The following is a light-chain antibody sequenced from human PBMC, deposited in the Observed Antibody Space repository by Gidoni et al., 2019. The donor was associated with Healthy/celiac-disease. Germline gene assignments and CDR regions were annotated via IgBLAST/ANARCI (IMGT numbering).Light chain of an antibody. CDR1: ALPKQY. V-gene: IGLV3-25*03. CDR2: KDR. Sequence: SYELTQPPSVSVSPGQTARITCSGDALPKQYAYWYQQKPGQAPVLVIYKDRERPSGIPERFSGSSSGTTVTLTISGVQAEDEADEYCQSADSSGTWVFGGGTKLTVL. CDR3: QSADSSGTWV. J-gene: IGLJ3*02.